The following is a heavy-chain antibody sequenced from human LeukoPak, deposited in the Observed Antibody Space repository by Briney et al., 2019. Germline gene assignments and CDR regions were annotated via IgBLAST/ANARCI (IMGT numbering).Heavy chain of an antibody. CDR3: AKGATVVVVTTIQY. J-gene: IGHJ1*01. Sequence: GGSLRLSCAASGFTFSSYAMSWVRQAPRKGLEWVSTISGSGGGTYYADSVKGRFTISRDNSKNTLFLQMNSLRAEDTAVYYCAKGATVVVVTTIQYWGQGTLVTVSS. D-gene: IGHD3-22*01. V-gene: IGHV3-23*01. CDR2: ISGSGGGT. CDR1: GFTFSSYA.